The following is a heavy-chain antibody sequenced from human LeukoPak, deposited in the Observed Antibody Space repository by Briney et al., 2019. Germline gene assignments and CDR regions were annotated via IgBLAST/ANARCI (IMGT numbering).Heavy chain of an antibody. Sequence: PGGSLRLSCAASGFTFSSYGMSWVRQAPGKGLEWVSAISGSGGSTYYADSVKGRFTISRDNSKNTLYLQMNSLRAEDTAVYYCAKHTGAIAAAGYGRDGIDYWGQGTLVIVSS. CDR3: AKHTGAIAAAGYGRDGIDY. J-gene: IGHJ4*02. V-gene: IGHV3-23*01. CDR2: ISGSGGST. CDR1: GFTFSSYG. D-gene: IGHD6-13*01.